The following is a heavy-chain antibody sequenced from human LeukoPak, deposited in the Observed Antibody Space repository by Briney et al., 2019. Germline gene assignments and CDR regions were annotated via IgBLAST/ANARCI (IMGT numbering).Heavy chain of an antibody. CDR3: ARLSGYDFWSGYYGIDY. V-gene: IGHV5-51*01. CDR2: IYPGDSDT. CDR1: GYSFTSYW. D-gene: IGHD3-3*01. Sequence: GESLKISCKGSGYSFTSYWIGWVRQMPGKGLEWMGIIYPGDSDTRYSPSFQGQVTISADKSISTAYLQWSSLKASDTAMYDCARLSGYDFWSGYYGIDYWGQGTLVTVSS. J-gene: IGHJ4*02.